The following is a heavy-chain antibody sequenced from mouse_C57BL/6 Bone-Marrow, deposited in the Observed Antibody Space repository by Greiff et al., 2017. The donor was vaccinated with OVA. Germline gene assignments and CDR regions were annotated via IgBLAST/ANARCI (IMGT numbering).Heavy chain of an antibody. Sequence: VQLKESGPGLVAPSQSLSITCTVSGFSLTSYGVDWVRQPPGKGLEWLGVIWGGGSTTYNSALMSRLSISKDNSNSQVFLKMNSLQTDAAATYYCAKHASDGYYGWFAYWGQGTLVTVSA. CDR3: AKHASDGYYGWFAY. D-gene: IGHD2-3*01. CDR2: IWGGGST. J-gene: IGHJ3*01. CDR1: GFSLTSYG. V-gene: IGHV2-9*01.